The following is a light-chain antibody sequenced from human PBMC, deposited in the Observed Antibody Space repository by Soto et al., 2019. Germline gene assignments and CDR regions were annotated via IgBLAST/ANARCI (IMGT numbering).Light chain of an antibody. CDR3: QQRNSWTLT. J-gene: IGKJ4*01. Sequence: EIVLTQSTATLSLSPGERATLSCRASQSVTSYLAWYQQKPGQAPRLLIYDVFNRATGTPARFSGSGSGTDFTLTISSLEPEGFAVYYCQQRNSWTLTFGGGTKVEIK. CDR1: QSVTSY. CDR2: DVF. V-gene: IGKV3-11*01.